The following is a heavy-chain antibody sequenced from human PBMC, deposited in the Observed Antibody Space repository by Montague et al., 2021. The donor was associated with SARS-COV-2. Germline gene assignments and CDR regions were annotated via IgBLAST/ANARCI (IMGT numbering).Heavy chain of an antibody. Sequence: SVRVSCKASGGIFSSYTITWVRHAPGQGLEWMGGIIPIFGSANHAQKFQGRVTITADESTSTAYMELSSLRSEDTAVYYCATKDVGLAASFDYWGQGTLVTVSS. CDR2: IIPIFGSA. V-gene: IGHV1-69*13. J-gene: IGHJ4*02. CDR1: GGIFSSYT. CDR3: ATKDVGLAASFDY. D-gene: IGHD2-15*01.